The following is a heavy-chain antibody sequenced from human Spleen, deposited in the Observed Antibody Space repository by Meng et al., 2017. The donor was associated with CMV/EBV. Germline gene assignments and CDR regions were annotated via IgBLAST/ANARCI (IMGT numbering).Heavy chain of an antibody. CDR3: ARDMRISSAGMDYYYGMDV. D-gene: IGHD6-13*01. V-gene: IGHV3-53*01. CDR2: IYSGGKT. Sequence: GGSLRLSCAASGFTFSSYAMSWVRQAPGKGLEWVSIIYSGGKTNYADSVKGRFSISRDDSKNTLYLHMNSLRGEDTAVYYCARDMRISSAGMDYYYGMDVWGQGTTVTVSS. CDR1: GFTFSSYA. J-gene: IGHJ6*02.